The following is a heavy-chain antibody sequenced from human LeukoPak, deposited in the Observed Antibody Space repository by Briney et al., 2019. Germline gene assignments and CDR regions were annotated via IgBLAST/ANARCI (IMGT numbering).Heavy chain of an antibody. Sequence: PSETLSLTCTVSGGSISSSSYYWGWIRQPPGKGLEWIGSIYYSGSTYYNPSLKSRVTISADTSKNQFSLKLSSVTAADTAVYYCARGPYVLRFLEWLSTIATSGSYFDYWGQGTLVTVSS. CDR2: IYYSGST. D-gene: IGHD3-3*01. V-gene: IGHV4-39*01. CDR3: ARGPYVLRFLEWLSTIATSGSYFDY. J-gene: IGHJ4*02. CDR1: GGSISSSSYY.